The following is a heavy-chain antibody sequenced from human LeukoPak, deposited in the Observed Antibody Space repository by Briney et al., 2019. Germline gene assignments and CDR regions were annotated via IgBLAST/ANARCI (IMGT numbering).Heavy chain of an antibody. CDR1: GDSVTSSTYY. CDR3: ARGGVGAGYDAFDI. CDR2: IYHSGTT. D-gene: IGHD1-26*01. Sequence: PSETLSLTCTVSGDSVTSSTYYWGWIRQPPGKGLEWIGSIYHSGTTTYNPSLKSRVTISVDTSKNQFSLKLSSVTAADTAVYYCARGGVGAGYDAFDIWGQGTVVTVSS. V-gene: IGHV4-39*07. J-gene: IGHJ3*02.